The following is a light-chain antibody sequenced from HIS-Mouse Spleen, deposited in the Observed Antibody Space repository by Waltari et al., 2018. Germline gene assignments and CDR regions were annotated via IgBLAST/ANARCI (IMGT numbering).Light chain of an antibody. J-gene: IGLJ3*02. V-gene: IGLV2-11*01. CDR3: CSYAGSYTWV. Sequence: QSALTQPASVSGSPGQSITISCTGTSSDVGSYNLVPWYQQHPGKAPKLMIYDVSKRPSGVPDRFSGSKSGNTASLTISGLQAEDEADYYCCSYAGSYTWVFGGGTKLTVL. CDR1: SSDVGSYNL. CDR2: DVS.